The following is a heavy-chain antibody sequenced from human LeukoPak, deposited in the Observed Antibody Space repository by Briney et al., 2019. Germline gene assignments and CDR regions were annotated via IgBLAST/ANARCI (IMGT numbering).Heavy chain of an antibody. CDR1: GFTFSDYW. Sequence: GGSLRLSCAASGFTFSDYWIIWFRQAPGKGLEWVGHINQDGSVKDYVDSVKGRFTISRDNANKFSFLQMNSLRAEDTAVYYCARDRNWGQGTLVTVSS. CDR3: ARDRN. V-gene: IGHV3-7*01. CDR2: INQDGSVK. J-gene: IGHJ4*02.